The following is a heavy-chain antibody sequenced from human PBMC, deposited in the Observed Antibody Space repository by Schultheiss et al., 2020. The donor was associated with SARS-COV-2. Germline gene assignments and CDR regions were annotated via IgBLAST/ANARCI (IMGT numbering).Heavy chain of an antibody. J-gene: IGHJ1*01. CDR3: ASSSGWYFAEYFQH. CDR2: ISYDGSNK. CDR1: GFTFSSYA. Sequence: GESLKISCAASGFTFSSYAMHWVRQAPGKGLEWVAVISYDGSNKYYADSVKGRFTISRDNSKNTLYLQMNSLRSDDTAVYYCASSSGWYFAEYFQHWGQGTLVTVSS. V-gene: IGHV3-30*14. D-gene: IGHD6-19*01.